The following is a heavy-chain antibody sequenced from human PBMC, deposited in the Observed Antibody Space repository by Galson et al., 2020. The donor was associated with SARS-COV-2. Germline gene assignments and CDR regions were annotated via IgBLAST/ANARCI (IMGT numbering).Heavy chain of an antibody. CDR2: IYSGGST. V-gene: IGHV3-23*03. D-gene: IGHD3-22*01. CDR3: VKGVNYYDSSGPY. Sequence: AESLKISCAASGFPLRSYAMSWVRQAPGKGLEWVSVIYSGGSTYYADSVKGRFTISRDNAKNTLNLQMNSLRVEDTAVYYCVKGVNYYDSSGPYWGQGTLVTVSS. J-gene: IGHJ4*02. CDR1: GFPLRSYA.